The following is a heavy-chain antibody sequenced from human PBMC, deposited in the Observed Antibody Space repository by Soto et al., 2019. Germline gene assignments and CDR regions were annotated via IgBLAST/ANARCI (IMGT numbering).Heavy chain of an antibody. CDR1: GGSFSGYY. V-gene: IGHV4-34*01. J-gene: IGHJ6*02. Sequence: QVQLQQWGAGLLKPSETLSLTCAVYGGSFSGYYWSWIRQPPGKGLEWIGEINHSGSTNYNPSLKSRVTISVDTSKNQLSLKLSSVTAADTAVYYCARADYYYGMDVWGQGTTVTVSS. CDR2: INHSGST. CDR3: ARADYYYGMDV.